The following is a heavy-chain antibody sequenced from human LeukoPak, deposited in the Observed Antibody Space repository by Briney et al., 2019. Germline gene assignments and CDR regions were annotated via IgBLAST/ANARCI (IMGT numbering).Heavy chain of an antibody. J-gene: IGHJ6*02. V-gene: IGHV4-4*07. CDR3: ARDPPSGVFGPYGMDV. D-gene: IGHD3-3*01. CDR2: IYTSGST. CDR1: GGSISSYY. Sequence: SETLSLTCTVSGGSISSYYWSWIRQPAGKGLEWIGRIYTSGSTNYNPSLKSRVTMSVDTSKNQFSLKLSSVTAADTAVYYCARDPPSGVFGPYGMDVWGQGTTVTVSS.